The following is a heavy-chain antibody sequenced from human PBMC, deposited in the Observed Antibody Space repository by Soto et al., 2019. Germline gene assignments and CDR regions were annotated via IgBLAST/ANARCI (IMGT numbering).Heavy chain of an antibody. D-gene: IGHD4-4*01. CDR2: ISSSSSTI. CDR1: GFTFSSYS. J-gene: IGHJ4*02. V-gene: IGHV3-48*01. CDR3: ARENDYSSSSAYFDD. Sequence: GGSLRLSCAASGFTFSSYSMNWVRQAPGKGLEWVSYISSSSSTIYYADSVKGRFTISRDNAKNSLYLQMNSLRAEDTAVYYCARENDYSSSSAYFDDWGQGTLVTVSS.